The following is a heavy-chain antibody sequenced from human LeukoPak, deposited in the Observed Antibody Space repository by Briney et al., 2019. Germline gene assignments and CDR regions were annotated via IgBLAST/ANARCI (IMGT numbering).Heavy chain of an antibody. V-gene: IGHV1-18*01. CDR1: GYTFTSYG. CDR3: ARAAPDFWSGYGMDV. CDR2: ISAYNGNT. D-gene: IGHD3-3*01. Sequence: GASVKVSCTASGYTFTSYGISWVRQAPGQGLEWMGWISAYNGNTNYAQKLQGRVTMTTDTSTSTAYMELRSLRSDDTAVYYCARAAPDFWSGYGMDVWGQGTTVTVSS. J-gene: IGHJ6*02.